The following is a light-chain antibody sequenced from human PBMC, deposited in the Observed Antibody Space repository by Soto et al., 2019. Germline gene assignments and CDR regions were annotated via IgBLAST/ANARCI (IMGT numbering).Light chain of an antibody. CDR3: QQYGNSPRT. V-gene: IGKV3-20*01. Sequence: EIVLTQSPATLSLSPGERATLSCRASQSVSSNYLAWYQQKAGQAPRLLIYGASSRATGIPDSFSGSGSGTDFTLTISRLEPEDFAVYYCQQYGNSPRTFGQGTKVDIK. J-gene: IGKJ1*01. CDR1: QSVSSNY. CDR2: GAS.